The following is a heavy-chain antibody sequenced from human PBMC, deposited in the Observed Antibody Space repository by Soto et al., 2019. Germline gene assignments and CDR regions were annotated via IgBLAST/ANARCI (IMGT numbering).Heavy chain of an antibody. D-gene: IGHD4-17*01. V-gene: IGHV3-21*01. CDR3: ASDTTVNHYYYYGMDV. CDR1: GFTFSSYS. J-gene: IGHJ6*02. Sequence: PGGSLRLSCAASGFTFSSYSMNWVRQAPGKGLEWVSSISSSSSYIYYADSVKGRFTISRDNAKNSLYLQMNSLRAEDTAVYYCASDTTVNHYYYYGMDVWGQGTTVTVSS. CDR2: ISSSSSYI.